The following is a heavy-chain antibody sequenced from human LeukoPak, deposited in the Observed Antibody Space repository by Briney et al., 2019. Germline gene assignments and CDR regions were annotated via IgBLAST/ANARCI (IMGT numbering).Heavy chain of an antibody. D-gene: IGHD3-9*01. CDR1: GGSISSSNW. Sequence: PSETLSLTCAVSGGSISSSNWWSWVRQPPGKGLEWIGEIYHSGSTNYNPSLKSRVTISVDKSKNQFSLKLRSVTAADTAVYYCARLGFLDSVLYAFDIWGQGIMVTVSS. CDR2: IYHSGST. CDR3: ARLGFLDSVLYAFDI. V-gene: IGHV4-4*02. J-gene: IGHJ3*02.